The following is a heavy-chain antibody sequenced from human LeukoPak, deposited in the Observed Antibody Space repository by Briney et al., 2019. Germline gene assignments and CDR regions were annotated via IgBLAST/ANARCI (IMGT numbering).Heavy chain of an antibody. Sequence: SETLSLTCTVSGGSISSGDYYWSWIRQPPGKGLEWIAYMYYSGSTYYNPSLKSRVTMSADTSKNQLSLKLSSVTAADTAVYYCARPHYYDSRIDPWGQGILVTVSS. D-gene: IGHD3-22*01. CDR2: MYYSGST. V-gene: IGHV4-30-4*01. J-gene: IGHJ5*02. CDR3: ARPHYYDSRIDP. CDR1: GGSISSGDYY.